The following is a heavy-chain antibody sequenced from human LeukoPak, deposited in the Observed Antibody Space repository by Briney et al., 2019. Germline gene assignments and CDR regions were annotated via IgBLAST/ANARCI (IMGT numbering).Heavy chain of an antibody. J-gene: IGHJ4*02. Sequence: GGSLRLSCAASGFALSDHYMSWIRQAPGKGLEWVANIKQDGSEKYYVDSVKGRFTISRDNAKNSLYLQMNSLRAEDTAVYYCARAGYSEGFDYWGQGTLVTVSS. D-gene: IGHD3-3*01. CDR2: IKQDGSEK. CDR1: GFALSDHY. CDR3: ARAGYSEGFDY. V-gene: IGHV3-7*01.